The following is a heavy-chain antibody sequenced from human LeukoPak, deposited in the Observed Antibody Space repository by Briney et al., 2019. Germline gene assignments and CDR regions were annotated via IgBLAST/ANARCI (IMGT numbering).Heavy chain of an antibody. CDR2: INHSGST. J-gene: IGHJ6*03. Sequence: SETLSLTCAVYGGSFSGYYWSWIRQPPGKGLEWIGEINHSGSTNYNPSLKSRVTISVDTSKNQFSLKLSSVTAADTAVYYCTRGSIAYYYMDVWGKGATVTISS. D-gene: IGHD3-22*01. CDR1: GGSFSGYY. V-gene: IGHV4-34*01. CDR3: TRGSIAYYYMDV.